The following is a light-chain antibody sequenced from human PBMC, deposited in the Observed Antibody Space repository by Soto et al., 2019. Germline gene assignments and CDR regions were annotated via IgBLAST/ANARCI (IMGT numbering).Light chain of an antibody. CDR2: AAS. Sequence: DIQMTQSPSSLAAPVGDRVTITCRASQTISTYLNWYQQNPGKAPKLLIYAASRVQNGVTSRLSGSGSGTDLTLTISSLQPEDFATYYCQQSSGFPYTFGQGTKLEIK. V-gene: IGKV1-39*01. CDR1: QTISTY. J-gene: IGKJ2*01. CDR3: QQSSGFPYT.